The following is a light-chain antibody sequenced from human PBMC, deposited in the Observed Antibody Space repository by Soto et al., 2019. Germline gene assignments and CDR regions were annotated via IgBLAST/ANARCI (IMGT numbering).Light chain of an antibody. CDR2: DVN. CDR1: SSDVGPYNF. V-gene: IGLV2-11*01. Sequence: QSVLTQPRSVSGSPGQSVTISCTGTSSDVGPYNFVSWYQQYPGKAPKLMIYDVNKRPSGVPDRFSGSKSDNTASLTISGLQAEDEADFYCCSYAGNYTYVFGTGTKVTVL. J-gene: IGLJ1*01. CDR3: CSYAGNYTYV.